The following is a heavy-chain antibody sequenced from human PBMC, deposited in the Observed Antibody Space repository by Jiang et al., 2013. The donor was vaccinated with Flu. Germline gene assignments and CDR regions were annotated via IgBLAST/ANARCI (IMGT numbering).Heavy chain of an antibody. Sequence: GAEVKKPGASVKVSCKASGYTFTSYGISWVRQAPGQGLEWMGIINPSGGSTSYAQKFQGRVTMTRDTSTSTVYMELSSLRSEDTAVYYCARAEIQHFDYWGQGTLVTVSS. CDR3: ARAEIQHFDY. V-gene: IGHV1-46*01. CDR1: GYTFTSYG. CDR2: INPSGGST. J-gene: IGHJ4*02.